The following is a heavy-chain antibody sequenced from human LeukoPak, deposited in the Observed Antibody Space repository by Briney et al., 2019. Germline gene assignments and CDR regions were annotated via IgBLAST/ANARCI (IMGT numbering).Heavy chain of an antibody. J-gene: IGHJ4*02. V-gene: IGHV3-23*01. CDR2: VSGSGDRM. CDR3: AKVVAAPGFDF. CDR1: GFTSSSYA. D-gene: IGHD6-13*01. Sequence: GGSLRLSCAASGFTSSSYALNWVRQAPGKGLEWVATVSGSGDRMYHADSVKGRFTISRDNSKNTIYLQMNSLRADDTAIYYCAKVVAAPGFDFWGQGTLVTVSS.